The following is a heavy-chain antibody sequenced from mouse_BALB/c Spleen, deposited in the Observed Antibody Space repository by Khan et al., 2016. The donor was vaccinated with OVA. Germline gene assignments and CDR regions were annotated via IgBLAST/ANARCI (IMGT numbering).Heavy chain of an antibody. D-gene: IGHD1-3*01. Sequence: VQLQESGPGLVAPSQSLSITCTVSGFSLTSYGVHWVRQPPGKGLEWLGVILADGSTNYNSALISRLSISKDNSKSQVFLKMNSLQNDDTDMYYCARLEDIWGQGTTLTVSS. CDR2: ILADGST. J-gene: IGHJ2*01. V-gene: IGHV2-9*02. CDR3: ARLEDI. CDR1: GFSLTSYG.